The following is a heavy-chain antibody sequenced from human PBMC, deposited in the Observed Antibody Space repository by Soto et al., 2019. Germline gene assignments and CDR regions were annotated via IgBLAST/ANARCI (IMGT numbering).Heavy chain of an antibody. D-gene: IGHD2-2*02. J-gene: IGHJ4*02. CDR3: VRDSYTAHWHTAGEDY. V-gene: IGHV3-7*01. Sequence: EVQLVESGGGLVQPGGSLRLSCAASGFYITNYWMTWVRQAPGKGPEWVANIKEDGSLKFYVDSVRGRFTISRDNAKNSVYLGMSRLRAEDTAVYYCVRDSYTAHWHTAGEDYWGQGTLVTVSS. CDR1: GFYITNYW. CDR2: IKEDGSLK.